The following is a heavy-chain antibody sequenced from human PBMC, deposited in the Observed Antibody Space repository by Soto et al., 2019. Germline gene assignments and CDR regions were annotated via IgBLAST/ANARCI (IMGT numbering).Heavy chain of an antibody. V-gene: IGHV3-15*01. CDR1: GFTFSNAW. J-gene: IGHJ4*02. CDR2: IKSKTDGETA. D-gene: IGHD2-15*01. CDR3: ATVSRCSGIACKQAIDY. Sequence: NPGGSLRLSCAASGFTFSNAWMYWVRQAPGKGLEWVGRIKSKTDGETADFAAPVKGRFTISRDDSKNTLFLQMNSLKTEDTAVYYCATVSRCSGIACKQAIDYWGQGTLVTVSS.